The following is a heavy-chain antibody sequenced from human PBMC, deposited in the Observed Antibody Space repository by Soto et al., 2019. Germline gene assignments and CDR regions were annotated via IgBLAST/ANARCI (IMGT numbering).Heavy chain of an antibody. CDR3: AKGSLVPAAYYYYGMDV. Sequence: EVPLLESGGGLVQPGGSLRLSCAASGFTFSSYAMSWVRQAPGKGLEWVSAISGSGGSTYYADSVKGRFTISRDNSKNTLYLQMNSLRAEDTAVYYCAKGSLVPAAYYYYGMDVWGQGTTVTVSS. J-gene: IGHJ6*02. V-gene: IGHV3-23*01. D-gene: IGHD2-2*01. CDR1: GFTFSSYA. CDR2: ISGSGGST.